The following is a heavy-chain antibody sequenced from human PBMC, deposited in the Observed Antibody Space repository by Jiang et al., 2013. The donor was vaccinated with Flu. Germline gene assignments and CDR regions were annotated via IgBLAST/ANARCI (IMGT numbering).Heavy chain of an antibody. CDR2: IWYDGSNK. CDR3: ARDPVGSSGDYYGMDV. J-gene: IGHJ6*02. D-gene: IGHD4-23*01. Sequence: WVRPRRPGKGLEWVAVIWYDGSNKYYADSVKGRFTISRDNSKNTLYLQMNSLRAEDTAVYYCARDPVGSSGDYYGMDVWGQGTTVTVSS. V-gene: IGHV3-33*01.